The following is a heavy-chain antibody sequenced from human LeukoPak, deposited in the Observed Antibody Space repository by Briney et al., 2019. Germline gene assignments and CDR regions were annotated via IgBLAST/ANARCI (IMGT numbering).Heavy chain of an antibody. CDR1: GFTFSGSA. V-gene: IGHV3-73*01. J-gene: IGHJ4*02. Sequence: GGSLRLSCAASGFTFSGSAMHWVRQASGKGLKWVGRIRSKANSYATAYAASVKGRFTISRDDSKNTAYLQMNSLKTEDTAVYYCTRAGGPERGYSGYDYPSYWGQGTLVTVSS. CDR3: TRAGGPERGYSGYDYPSY. D-gene: IGHD5-12*01. CDR2: IRSKANSYAT.